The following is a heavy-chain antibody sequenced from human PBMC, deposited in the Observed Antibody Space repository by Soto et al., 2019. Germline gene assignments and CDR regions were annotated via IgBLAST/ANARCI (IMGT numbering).Heavy chain of an antibody. V-gene: IGHV1-69*13. D-gene: IGHD3-16*01. CDR2: IIPIFGTA. CDR1: GYTFTGYY. Sequence: SVKVSCKASGYTFTGYYMHWVRQAPGQGLEWMGGIIPIFGTANYAQKFQGRVTITADESTSTAYMELSSLRSEDTAVYYCAGGGAAYDYYGMDVWGQGTTVTVSS. J-gene: IGHJ6*02. CDR3: AGGGAAYDYYGMDV.